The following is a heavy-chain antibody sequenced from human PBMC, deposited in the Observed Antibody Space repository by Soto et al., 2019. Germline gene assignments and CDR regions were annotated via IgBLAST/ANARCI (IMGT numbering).Heavy chain of an antibody. V-gene: IGHV3-30*18. CDR3: AKDHAYYYGPKDP. CDR2: ISYDGSNK. D-gene: IGHD3-10*01. Sequence: GGSLRLSCAASGFTFSSYGMHWVRQAPGKGLEWVAVISYDGSNKYYADSVKGRFTISRDNSKNTLYLQMNSLRAEDTAVYYCAKDHAYYYGPKDPWGQGTLVTVSS. CDR1: GFTFSSYG. J-gene: IGHJ5*02.